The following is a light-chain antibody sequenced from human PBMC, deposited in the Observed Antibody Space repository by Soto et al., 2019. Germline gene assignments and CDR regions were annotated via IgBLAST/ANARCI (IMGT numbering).Light chain of an antibody. CDR2: WAS. V-gene: IGKV4-1*01. CDR1: QSVLYSSNNKNY. Sequence: DIVMTQSPDSLAVSLGERATINCKSSQSVLYSSNNKNYLAWYQQKPGQPPKLLIYWASTRESGVPDRFSVSRSGKDFTLTVSSLQAEDVAFYYCQPYYSTPYTVGQGTKLEIK. J-gene: IGKJ2*01. CDR3: QPYYSTPYT.